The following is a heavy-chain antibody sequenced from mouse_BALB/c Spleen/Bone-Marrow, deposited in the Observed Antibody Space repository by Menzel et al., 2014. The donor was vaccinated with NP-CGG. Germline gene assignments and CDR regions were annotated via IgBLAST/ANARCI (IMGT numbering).Heavy chain of an antibody. D-gene: IGHD1-1*01. V-gene: IGHV14-3*02. CDR1: GFNIKDTY. CDR3: ASYYYGSSSFAY. Sequence: EVQLQESGAELVKPGASVKLSCTASGFNIKDTYMHWVKQRPEQGLEWIGMIDPANGNTKYNPKFQGKATITADTSSNSAYLHLSSLTSEDTAVYYCASYYYGSSSFAYWGQGTLVTVSA. CDR2: IDPANGNT. J-gene: IGHJ3*01.